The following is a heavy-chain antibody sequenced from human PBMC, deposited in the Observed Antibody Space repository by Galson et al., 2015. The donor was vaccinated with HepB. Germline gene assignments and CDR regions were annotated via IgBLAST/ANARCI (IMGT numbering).Heavy chain of an antibody. Sequence: SVKVSCKASGGTFSSYAISWVRQAPGQGLEWMGGIIPIFGTANYAQKFQGRVTITADESTSTAYMELSSLRSEDTAVYYCARHGERIAAAGTSPIDYWGQGTLVTVSS. V-gene: IGHV1-69*13. CDR2: IIPIFGTA. D-gene: IGHD6-13*01. CDR1: GGTFSSYA. CDR3: ARHGERIAAAGTSPIDY. J-gene: IGHJ4*02.